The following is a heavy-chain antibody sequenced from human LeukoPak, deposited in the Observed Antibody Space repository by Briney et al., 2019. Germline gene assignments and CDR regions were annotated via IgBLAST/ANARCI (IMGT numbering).Heavy chain of an antibody. CDR1: GASVTDYY. J-gene: IGHJ5*02. Sequence: PSETLSLTCTVSGASVTDYYWSWVRQSPGKGLEWISYIHHSGNSDYNPSLRSRVTTSLDTSKNQFSLNLISVTAADTAVYYCTRGHWGLQSWSQGTLVTVSS. CDR2: IHHSGNS. D-gene: IGHD7-27*01. V-gene: IGHV4-59*02. CDR3: TRGHWGLQS.